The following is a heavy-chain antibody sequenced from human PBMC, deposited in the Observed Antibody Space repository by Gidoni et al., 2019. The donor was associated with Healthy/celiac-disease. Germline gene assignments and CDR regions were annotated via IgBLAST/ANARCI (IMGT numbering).Heavy chain of an antibody. D-gene: IGHD3-10*01. V-gene: IGHV3-30*18. CDR1: GFTFGSYG. CDR2: ISYDGSNK. CDR3: AKARGGSGRGPLYFDY. Sequence: QVQLVESGGGVVQPGRSLRLSCAASGFTFGSYGMHWVRQAPGKGLEWVAVISYDGSNKYYADSVKGRFTISRDNSKNTLYLQMNSLRAEDTAVYYCAKARGGSGRGPLYFDYWGQGTLVTVSS. J-gene: IGHJ4*02.